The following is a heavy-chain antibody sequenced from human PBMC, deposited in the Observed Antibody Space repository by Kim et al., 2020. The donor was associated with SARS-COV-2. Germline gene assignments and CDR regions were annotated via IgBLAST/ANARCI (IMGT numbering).Heavy chain of an antibody. V-gene: IGHV3-30*04. D-gene: IGHD2-15*01. CDR3: AREESFGGGCSGGSCYPPDY. CDR1: GFTFSSYA. Sequence: GGSLRLSCAASGFTFSSYAMHWVRQAPGKGLEWVAVISYDGSNKYYADSVKGRFTISRDNSKNTLYLQMNSLRAEDTAVYYCAREESFGGGCSGGSCYPPDYWGQGTLVTVSS. CDR2: ISYDGSNK. J-gene: IGHJ4*02.